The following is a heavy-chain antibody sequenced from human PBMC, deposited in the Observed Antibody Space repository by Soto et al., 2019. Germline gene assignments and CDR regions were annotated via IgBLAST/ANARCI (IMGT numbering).Heavy chain of an antibody. CDR2: INAGNGNT. J-gene: IGHJ4*02. CDR3: ACGIAVAGRTPDY. Sequence: QVQLVQSGAEVKKPGASVKVSCKASGYTFTSYAMHWVRQAPGQRLEWMGWINAGNGNTKYSQKFQGRVTITRDTSASTAYMELSSLRSEDTAVYYCACGIAVAGRTPDYWGQGTLVTVSS. D-gene: IGHD6-19*01. CDR1: GYTFTSYA. V-gene: IGHV1-3*01.